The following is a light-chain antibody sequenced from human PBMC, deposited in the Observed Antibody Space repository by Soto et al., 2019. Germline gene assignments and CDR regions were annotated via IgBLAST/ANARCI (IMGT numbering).Light chain of an antibody. CDR2: AAS. Sequence: DIQMTQSPSSLSASVGDRVTITCRASQSISSYLNWYQQKPGKAPKLLIYAASSLQSGVPSRFSGSGSGKDFTLPISSLQPEDFATYYCQQSYSTPVTFGGGTKVEIK. CDR3: QQSYSTPVT. CDR1: QSISSY. J-gene: IGKJ4*01. V-gene: IGKV1-39*01.